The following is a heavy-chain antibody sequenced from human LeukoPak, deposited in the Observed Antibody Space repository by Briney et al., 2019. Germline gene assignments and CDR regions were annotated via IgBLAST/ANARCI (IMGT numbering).Heavy chain of an antibody. CDR2: ISAYNGNT. D-gene: IGHD3-22*01. J-gene: IGHJ5*02. CDR1: GYTFTSYG. Sequence: ASVKVSCKASGYTFTSYGISWVRQAPGQGLEWMGWISAYNGNTNYAQKLQGRVTMTTDTSTSTAYMELRSLRSDDTAVYYCARASGYYDSSGYYRWFDPWGQGTLVTVSS. V-gene: IGHV1-18*01. CDR3: ARASGYYDSSGYYRWFDP.